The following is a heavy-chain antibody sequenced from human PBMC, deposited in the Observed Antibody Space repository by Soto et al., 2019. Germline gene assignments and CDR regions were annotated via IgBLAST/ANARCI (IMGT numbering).Heavy chain of an antibody. D-gene: IGHD3-3*01. J-gene: IGHJ4*02. CDR3: ARGGHDLWSGPFDY. CDR2: IDTSGST. Sequence: AETLSLTCSVYGGSMSTYYGNWIRQPAWKGLEWIGRIDTSGSTNYNPSLKSRVTMSVDTSKNQFSLKLSSVTAADTAVYYCARGGHDLWSGPFDYWGQGTPVTVSS. V-gene: IGHV4-4*07. CDR1: GGSMSTYY.